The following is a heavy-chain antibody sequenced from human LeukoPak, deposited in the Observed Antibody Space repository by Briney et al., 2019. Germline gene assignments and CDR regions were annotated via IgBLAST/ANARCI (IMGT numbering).Heavy chain of an antibody. J-gene: IGHJ6*02. D-gene: IGHD2-2*01. CDR1: RFTFSSYP. V-gene: IGHV3-30*04. CDR3: AREGRPAMGWYQLLSVSSGMDV. Sequence: RGSLRLSCAPSRFTFSSYPMHWVRQAPGKGREGVAVILYDGKNKYYADSVKARFTISRDNSKNTLYLKMNSLRAEDTAVYCCAREGRPAMGWYQLLSVSSGMDVWGQGTTVTDSS. CDR2: ILYDGKNK.